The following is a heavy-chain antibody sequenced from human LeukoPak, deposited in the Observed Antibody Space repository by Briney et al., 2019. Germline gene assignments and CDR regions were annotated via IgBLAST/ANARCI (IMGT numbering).Heavy chain of an antibody. J-gene: IGHJ4*02. Sequence: PGGSLRLSCAASGFTFSSYAMSWVRQAPGKGLEWVSAISGSGGSTYYADSVKGRFTIPRDNSKNTLYLQMNSLRAEDTAVYYCAKVRWAVVVPAASFDYWGQGTLVTVSS. CDR2: ISGSGGST. D-gene: IGHD2-2*01. CDR3: AKVRWAVVVPAASFDY. CDR1: GFTFSSYA. V-gene: IGHV3-23*01.